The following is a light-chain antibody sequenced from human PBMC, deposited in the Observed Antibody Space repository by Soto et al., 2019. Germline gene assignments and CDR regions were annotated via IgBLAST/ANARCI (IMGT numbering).Light chain of an antibody. CDR2: GAS. V-gene: IGKV3-20*01. CDR1: QSVSSSY. Sequence: EIVLTQSPGTLSLSPGERATLSCRASQSVSSSYLAWYQQKPGQAPRLLIYGASSRATGIPDRFSGGGSGTDFTLTISSLEHEDFAAYYCQQYGSSLFTFGGGTKVEIK. CDR3: QQYGSSLFT. J-gene: IGKJ4*01.